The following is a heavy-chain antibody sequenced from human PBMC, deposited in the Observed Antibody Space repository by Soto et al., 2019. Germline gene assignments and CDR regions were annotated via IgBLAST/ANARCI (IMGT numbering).Heavy chain of an antibody. CDR1: GFTFSSYS. D-gene: IGHD3-3*01. CDR3: ARDPIFGVVIINYYGMDV. V-gene: IGHV3-48*02. CDR2: ISSSSSTI. Sequence: PGGSLRLSCAAPGFTFSSYSMNWVRQAPGKGLEWVSYISSSSSTIYYADSVKGRFTISRDNAKNSLYLQMNSLRDEDTAVYYCARDPIFGVVIINYYGMDVWGQGTTVTVSS. J-gene: IGHJ6*02.